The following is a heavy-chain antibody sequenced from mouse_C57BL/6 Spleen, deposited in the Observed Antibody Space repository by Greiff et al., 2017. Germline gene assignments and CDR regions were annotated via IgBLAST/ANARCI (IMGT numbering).Heavy chain of an antibody. D-gene: IGHD4-1*01. CDR2: IRNKANGYTT. CDR1: GFTFTDYY. CDR3: ARSDWSAIDY. J-gene: IGHJ4*01. V-gene: IGHV7-3*01. Sequence: EVMLVESGGGLVQPGGSLSLSCAASGFTFTDYYMSWVRQPPGKALEWLGFIRNKANGYTTEFSASVKGLFTISRDNSQSILYLQMNALRAEDRATYYCARSDWSAIDYWGQGTSVTVSS.